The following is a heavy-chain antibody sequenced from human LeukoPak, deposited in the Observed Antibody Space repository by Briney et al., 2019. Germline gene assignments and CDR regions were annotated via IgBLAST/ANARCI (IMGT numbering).Heavy chain of an antibody. CDR1: GFTFSSYS. CDR3: AREAIAAAADY. J-gene: IGHJ4*02. V-gene: IGHV3-21*01. Sequence: GGSLRLSCAASGFTFSSYSMNWVRQAPGKGLEWVSSISSSGSYIYYADSVKGRFTISRDNAKNSLYLQMNSLRAEDTAVYYCAREAIAAAADYWGQGTLVTVSS. CDR2: ISSSGSYI. D-gene: IGHD6-13*01.